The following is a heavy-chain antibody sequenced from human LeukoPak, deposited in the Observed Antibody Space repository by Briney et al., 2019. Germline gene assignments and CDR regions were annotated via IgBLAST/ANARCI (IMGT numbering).Heavy chain of an antibody. J-gene: IGHJ5*02. D-gene: IGHD1-1*01. CDR2: IYYSGST. CDR3: ARVLEALFDP. CDR1: GGPISSGGYY. V-gene: IGHV4-31*03. Sequence: PSETLPLTCTVSGGPISSGGYYWSWIRQHPGKGLEWIGYIYYSGSTYYNPSLKSRVTISVDTSKNQFSLKLSSVTAADTAVYYCARVLEALFDPWGQGTLVTVSS.